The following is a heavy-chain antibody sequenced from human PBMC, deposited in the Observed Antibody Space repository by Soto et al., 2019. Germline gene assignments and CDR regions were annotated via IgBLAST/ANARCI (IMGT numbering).Heavy chain of an antibody. D-gene: IGHD6-6*01. V-gene: IGHV4-30-4*01. Sequence: SETLSLKCTVSGGSISSGDYYWTWIRQPPGKGLEWIGYIYYSGSTYYNPSLKSRVTISVDTSKNQFSLKLSSVTAADTAVYYCARTLNIAARPSTQYYYYYGMDVWGQGTTVTVSS. CDR3: ARTLNIAARPSTQYYYYYGMDV. J-gene: IGHJ6*02. CDR2: IYYSGST. CDR1: GGSISSGDYY.